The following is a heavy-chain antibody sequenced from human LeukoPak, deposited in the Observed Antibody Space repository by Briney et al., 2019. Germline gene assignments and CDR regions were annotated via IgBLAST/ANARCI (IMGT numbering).Heavy chain of an antibody. V-gene: IGHV3-30*18. CDR1: GFTFSSYG. Sequence: GGSLRLSCAASGFTFSSYGMHWVRQAPGKGLEWVAVISYDGSNKNYADSVKDRFTISRDNSKNTLYLQMNRLRAEDTAVYYCAKGIAAAEGFDPWGQGTLVTVSS. CDR3: AKGIAAAEGFDP. J-gene: IGHJ5*02. CDR2: ISYDGSNK. D-gene: IGHD6-13*01.